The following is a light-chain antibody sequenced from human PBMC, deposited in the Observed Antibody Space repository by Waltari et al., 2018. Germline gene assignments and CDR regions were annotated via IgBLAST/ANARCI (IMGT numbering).Light chain of an antibody. CDR3: QRYSNSPLT. CDR1: QSVANY. J-gene: IGKJ4*01. CDR2: GAS. V-gene: IGKV3-11*01. Sequence: VILTQSPATLSLSPGERATLSCRASQSVANYLAWYQQKPGQAPRLLIYGASSRATGIPDRFSGTGSGTEFTLTISSLEPEDFAVYFCQRYSNSPLTFGGGT.